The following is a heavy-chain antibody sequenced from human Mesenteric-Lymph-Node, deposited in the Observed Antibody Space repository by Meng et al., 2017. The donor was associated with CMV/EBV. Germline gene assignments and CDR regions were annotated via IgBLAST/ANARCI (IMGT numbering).Heavy chain of an antibody. V-gene: IGHV3-66*01. J-gene: IGHJ4*02. D-gene: IGHD3-22*01. CDR1: TVTSND. Sequence: TVTSNDMNWVRQAPGKGLEWVSIMHPDGSTDYADSVKGRFTFSRDNSKNTLYLQMSSLRDEDTAVYYCTRFALDYYDSSGYYFFDHWGQGTLVTVSS. CDR2: MHPDGST. CDR3: TRFALDYYDSSGYYFFDH.